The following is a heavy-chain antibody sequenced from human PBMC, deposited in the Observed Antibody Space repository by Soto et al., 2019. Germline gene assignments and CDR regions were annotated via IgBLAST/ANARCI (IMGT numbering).Heavy chain of an antibody. CDR3: AFTLSSSWYGLPGY. CDR2: ISHDGSNK. CDR1: GFTFSSYA. J-gene: IGHJ4*02. D-gene: IGHD6-13*01. Sequence: PGGSLRLSCAASGFTFSSYAMHWVRQAPGKGLEWVALISHDGSNKYYADSVKGRFTISRDNSKNTLYLQMNSLRAEDTTVYYCAFTLSSSWYGLPGYWGQGTLVTVSS. V-gene: IGHV3-30-3*01.